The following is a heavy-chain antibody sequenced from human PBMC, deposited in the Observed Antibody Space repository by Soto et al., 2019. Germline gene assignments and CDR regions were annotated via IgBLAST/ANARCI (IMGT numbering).Heavy chain of an antibody. CDR3: ARGWSYGFDI. CDR2: TLYRSKWYN. V-gene: IGHV6-1*01. Sequence: SQTLSLTCGISGDSVSSNTAAWNWIRQSPSRGLEWLGRTLYRSKWYNDYPLSVKSRITINPDTSKNQFSLQLNSVTPEDTAVYYCARGWSYGFDIWGQGTMVTVSS. CDR1: GDSVSSNTAA. J-gene: IGHJ3*02. D-gene: IGHD1-26*01.